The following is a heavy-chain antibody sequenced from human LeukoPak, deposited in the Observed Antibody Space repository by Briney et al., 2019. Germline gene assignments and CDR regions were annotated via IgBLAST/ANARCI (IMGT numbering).Heavy chain of an antibody. CDR3: AKDRSDSSSCLDY. Sequence: GGSLRLSCAASGFTFGDYAMHWVRQTPGKGLEWVSLISWDGGSTYYADSVKGRFTISRDNSKNSLYLQMNSLRAEDTALYYCAKDRSDSSSCLDYWGQGTLVTVSS. CDR1: GFTFGDYA. CDR2: ISWDGGST. D-gene: IGHD6-13*01. J-gene: IGHJ4*02. V-gene: IGHV3-43D*03.